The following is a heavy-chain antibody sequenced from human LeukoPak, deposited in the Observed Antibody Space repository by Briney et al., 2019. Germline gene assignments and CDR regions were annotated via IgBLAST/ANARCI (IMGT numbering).Heavy chain of an antibody. D-gene: IGHD3-22*01. CDR1: GYTFTSYG. J-gene: IGHJ4*02. CDR2: ISAYNGNT. Sequence: GASVKVSCKASGYTFTSYGISWVRQAPGQGLEWMGWISAYNGNTNYAQKLQGRVTMTTDTSTSTAYMELRSLRSDDTAVYYCARDLVYYDSSGYRLGFDYWGQGTLVTVSS. V-gene: IGHV1-18*01. CDR3: ARDLVYYDSSGYRLGFDY.